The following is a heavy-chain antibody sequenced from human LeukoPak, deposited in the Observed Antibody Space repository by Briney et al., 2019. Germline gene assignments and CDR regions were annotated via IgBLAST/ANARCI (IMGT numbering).Heavy chain of an antibody. Sequence: WGSLRLSCAASGFTFSTVAMIWVRQRPGKGLELVSSIFPSGGERHYADSVKGRCTISRDNSKNTLYLQMNSLRAEDTAVYYCARERYFAWLPDYWGQGTLVTVSS. D-gene: IGHD3-9*01. J-gene: IGHJ4*02. CDR1: GFTFSTVA. V-gene: IGHV3-23*01. CDR3: ARERYFAWLPDY. CDR2: IFPSGGER.